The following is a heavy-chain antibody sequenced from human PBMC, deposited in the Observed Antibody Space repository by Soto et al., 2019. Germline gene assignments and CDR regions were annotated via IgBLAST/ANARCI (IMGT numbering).Heavy chain of an antibody. CDR1: GFTFSDHW. CDR3: ARGNCSGDTCFFGGTN. CDR2: INSGGSRT. J-gene: IGHJ4*02. D-gene: IGHD2-21*02. V-gene: IGHV3-74*01. Sequence: EVQLAESGGVLVQPGGSLRLSCVASGFTFSDHWMHWVRQAPGKGLVWVSRINSGGSRTNYADSVKGRFTISRDNAKNTLYLEMNRLSAEDTAVYYCARGNCSGDTCFFGGTNWGRGTLVTGSS.